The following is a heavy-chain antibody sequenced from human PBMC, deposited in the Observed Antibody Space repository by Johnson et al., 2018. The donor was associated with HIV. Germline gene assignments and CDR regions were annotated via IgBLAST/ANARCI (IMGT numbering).Heavy chain of an antibody. CDR2: IYSGGST. J-gene: IGHJ3*02. V-gene: IGHV3-66*01. Sequence: VQLVESGGGVVKPGGSLRLSCAASGFTVSTNYMSWVRQAPGKGLEWVSIIYSGGSTYYANSVKGRFTISRDNSKNTLYLQMNSLRAEDTAVYYCAKGGGSSWSDAFDIWGQGTKITVSS. D-gene: IGHD6-13*01. CDR1: GFTVSTNY. CDR3: AKGGGSSWSDAFDI.